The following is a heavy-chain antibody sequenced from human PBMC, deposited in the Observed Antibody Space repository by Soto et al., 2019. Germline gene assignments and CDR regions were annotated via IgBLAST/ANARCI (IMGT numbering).Heavy chain of an antibody. V-gene: IGHV3-15*07. Sequence: GGSLRLSCAASGFTFSNAWMNWVRQAPGKGLEWVGRIKSKTDGGTTDYAAPVKGRFTISRDDSKNTLYLQMNSLKTEDTAVYYCTTAELKRRGAYDSSGYYYYYYGMDVWGQGTTVTVSS. J-gene: IGHJ6*02. CDR1: GFTFSNAW. D-gene: IGHD3-22*01. CDR3: TTAELKRRGAYDSSGYYYYYYGMDV. CDR2: IKSKTDGGTT.